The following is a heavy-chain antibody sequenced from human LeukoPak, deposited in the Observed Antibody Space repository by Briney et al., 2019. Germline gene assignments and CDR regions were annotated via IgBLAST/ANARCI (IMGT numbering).Heavy chain of an antibody. V-gene: IGHV4-39*07. CDR3: ARRFFGYCDL. Sequence: SETLSLTCTVSGGSISSSSYYWGWIRQPPGKGLEWIGSIYYSGSTYYNPSLKSRVTISVDSSKSQVSLRLTSVTAADTAVYYCARRFFGYCDLWGRGTLVTVSS. CDR2: IYYSGST. D-gene: IGHD3-3*01. J-gene: IGHJ2*01. CDR1: GGSISSSSYY.